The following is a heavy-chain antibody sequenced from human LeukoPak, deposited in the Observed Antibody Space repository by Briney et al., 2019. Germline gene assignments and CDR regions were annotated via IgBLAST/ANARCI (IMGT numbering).Heavy chain of an antibody. Sequence: GRSLRLSCAASGFTFSSYAMHWVRQAPGKGLEWVAVISYDGSNKYYADSVKGRFTISRDNSKNTLYLRMNSLRAEDTAVYYCARGFYVDIVATGFKYGMDVWGKGTTVTVSS. CDR1: GFTFSSYA. CDR3: ARGFYVDIVATGFKYGMDV. D-gene: IGHD5-12*01. J-gene: IGHJ6*04. V-gene: IGHV3-30*04. CDR2: ISYDGSNK.